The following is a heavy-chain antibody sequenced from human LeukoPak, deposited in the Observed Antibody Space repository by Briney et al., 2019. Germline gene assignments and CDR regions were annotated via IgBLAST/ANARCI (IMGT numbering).Heavy chain of an antibody. CDR2: INSNGSST. D-gene: IGHD1-14*01. V-gene: IGHV3-74*01. J-gene: IGHJ4*02. Sequence: GGSLRLSCAASGFTFSSYWMHWVRQAPGKGLVWVSRINSNGSSTSYADSVKGRFTISRDNAKNTLYLQMNSLRAEDTAVYYCARVAGGSWELNHGIYYFDYWGQGTLVTVSS. CDR3: ARVAGGSWELNHGIYYFDY. CDR1: GFTFSSYW.